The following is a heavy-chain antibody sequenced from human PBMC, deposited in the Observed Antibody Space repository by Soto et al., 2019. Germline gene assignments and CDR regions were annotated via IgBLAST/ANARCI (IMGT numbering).Heavy chain of an antibody. CDR1: GGSISSSSYY. D-gene: IGHD3-10*01. CDR2: IYYSGST. Sequence: PSETLSLTCTVSGGSISSSSYYWGWIRQPPGKGLEWIGSIYYSGSTYYNPSLKSRVTISVDASKSQFSLKLSSVTAADTAVYYCARQSPMVRGVIEPGIDYWGQGTLVTVS. J-gene: IGHJ4*02. CDR3: ARQSPMVRGVIEPGIDY. V-gene: IGHV4-39*01.